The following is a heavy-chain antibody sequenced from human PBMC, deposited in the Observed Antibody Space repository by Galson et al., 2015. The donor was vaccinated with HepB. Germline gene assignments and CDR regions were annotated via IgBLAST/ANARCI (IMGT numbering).Heavy chain of an antibody. CDR1: GFTFSSYG. CDR2: ISYDGSNK. D-gene: IGHD3-9*01. CDR3: AKDLTNYDILTGYYGMDV. J-gene: IGHJ6*02. Sequence: SLRLSCAASGFTFSSYGMHWVRQAPGKGLEWVAVISYDGSNKYYADSVKGRFTISRDNSKNTLYLQMNSLRAEDTAVYYCAKDLTNYDILTGYYGMDVWGQGTTVTVSS. V-gene: IGHV3-30*18.